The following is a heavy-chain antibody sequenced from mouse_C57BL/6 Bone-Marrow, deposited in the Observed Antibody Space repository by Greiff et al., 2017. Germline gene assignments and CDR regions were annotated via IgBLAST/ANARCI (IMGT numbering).Heavy chain of an antibody. D-gene: IGHD2-4*01. CDR3: ARAGDYDVDY. Sequence: EVKLMESGGGLVKPGGSLKLSCAASGFTFSSYAMSWVRQTPEKRLEWVATISDGGSYTYYPDNVKGRFTISRDNAKNNLYLQMSHLKTEDTAMYYCARAGDYDVDYWGQGNTLTVSS. J-gene: IGHJ2*01. CDR1: GFTFSSYA. V-gene: IGHV5-4*03. CDR2: ISDGGSYT.